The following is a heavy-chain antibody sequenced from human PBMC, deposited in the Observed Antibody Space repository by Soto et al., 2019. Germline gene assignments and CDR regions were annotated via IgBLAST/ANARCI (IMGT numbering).Heavy chain of an antibody. J-gene: IGHJ5*02. D-gene: IGHD4-17*01. Sequence: ASVQVSGKASGYTFTGYYMHWVRQPPGQGLAWMGWINPNSGGTNYAQKFQGRVTMNRDTSISSVYLELSRLKADDASVYYCARDGVYGNYEGGWFDPWGQGTLVTVSS. CDR2: INPNSGGT. CDR1: GYTFTGYY. V-gene: IGHV1-2*02. CDR3: ARDGVYGNYEGGWFDP.